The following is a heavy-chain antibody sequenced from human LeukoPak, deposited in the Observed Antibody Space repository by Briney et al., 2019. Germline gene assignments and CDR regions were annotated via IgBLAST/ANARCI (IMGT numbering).Heavy chain of an antibody. D-gene: IGHD3-22*01. Sequence: PGGSLRLSCAASGFTFSSYWMHWVRQAPGKGLVWVSRINSDGSSTSYADSVKGRFTISRDNAKNTLYLQMNSLRAEDTAVYYCAKHYYDSLIDAFDIWGQGTMVTVSS. V-gene: IGHV3-74*01. CDR1: GFTFSSYW. CDR2: INSDGSST. CDR3: AKHYYDSLIDAFDI. J-gene: IGHJ3*02.